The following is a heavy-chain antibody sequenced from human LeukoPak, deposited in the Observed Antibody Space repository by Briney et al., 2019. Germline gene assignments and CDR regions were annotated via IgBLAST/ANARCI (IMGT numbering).Heavy chain of an antibody. CDR2: INPNSGGT. CDR3: ARDSGSAVAGNWFDP. Sequence: GASVKVSCKASGYTFTGYYMHWVRQAPGQGLEWMGSINPNSGGTNYAQKFQGWVTMTRDTSISTAYMELSRLRSDDTAVYYCARDSGSAVAGNWFDPWGQGTLVTVSS. D-gene: IGHD6-19*01. J-gene: IGHJ5*02. CDR1: GYTFTGYY. V-gene: IGHV1-2*04.